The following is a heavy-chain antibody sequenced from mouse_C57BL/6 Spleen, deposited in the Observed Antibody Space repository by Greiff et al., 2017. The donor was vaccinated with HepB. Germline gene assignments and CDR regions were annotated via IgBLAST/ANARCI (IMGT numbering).Heavy chain of an antibody. CDR1: GFNIKDYY. CDR3: ASSCGSKDDALDG. CDR2: IDPEDGDT. D-gene: IGHD1-1*01. Sequence: EVKLMESGAELVKPGASVTLSCTASGFNIKDYYMHWVKQRTEQGLEWIGRIDPEDGDTNYAPKFQGKATLTADTSSNTAYLQLSSLTSEDAAVYYCASSCGSKDDALDGWGHGTSVTV. V-gene: IGHV14-2*01. J-gene: IGHJ4*01.